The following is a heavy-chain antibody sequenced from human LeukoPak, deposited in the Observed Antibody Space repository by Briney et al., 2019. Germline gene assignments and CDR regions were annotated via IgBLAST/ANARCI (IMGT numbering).Heavy chain of an antibody. J-gene: IGHJ3*02. CDR3: ARVRVWELLTDAFDI. CDR2: INPNSGAT. D-gene: IGHD1-26*01. CDR1: GYTFTDYY. Sequence: ASVKVSCKASGYTFTDYYMHWVRQAPGQGLEGMGWINPNSGATNYAQNFQGRVTMTRDTSLSTAYMELSRLRSDDTAVYYCARVRVWELLTDAFDIWGQGTMVTVSS. V-gene: IGHV1-2*02.